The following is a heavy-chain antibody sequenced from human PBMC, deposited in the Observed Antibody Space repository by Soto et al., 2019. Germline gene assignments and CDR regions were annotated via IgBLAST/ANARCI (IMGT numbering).Heavy chain of an antibody. CDR2: INTDGSST. Sequence: EVQLVESGGGLVQPGGSLRLACAASGFTFSSHWMHWVRQAPGKGLVWVSQINTDGSSTSYADSVKGRFTISRDNAKNTVYLQMNSLRGEDTAVYYCASKRGYNYGYICVWGQGTLVTVSS. CDR1: GFTFSSHW. J-gene: IGHJ4*02. D-gene: IGHD5-18*01. CDR3: ASKRGYNYGYICV. V-gene: IGHV3-74*01.